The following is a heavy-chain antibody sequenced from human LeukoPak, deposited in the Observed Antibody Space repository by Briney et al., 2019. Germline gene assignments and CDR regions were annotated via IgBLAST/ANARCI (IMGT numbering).Heavy chain of an antibody. V-gene: IGHV3-7*01. CDR3: ARGGPRITMIVVVPDPYYFDY. J-gene: IGHJ4*02. Sequence: GGSLRLSCAASGFTFSSYAMSWVRQAPGKGLEWVANIKQDGSEKNYVDSVKGRFTISRDNSKNTLYLQMNSLRAEDTAVYYCARGGPRITMIVVVPDPYYFDYWGQGTLVTVSS. CDR1: GFTFSSYA. D-gene: IGHD3-22*01. CDR2: IKQDGSEK.